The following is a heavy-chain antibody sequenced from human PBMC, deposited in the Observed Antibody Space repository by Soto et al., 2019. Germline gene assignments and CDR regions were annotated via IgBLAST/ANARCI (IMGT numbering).Heavy chain of an antibody. J-gene: IGHJ4*02. CDR2: MCYGVST. CDR3: ARLPSRHLVDY. CDR1: GSSINSSGYY. Sequence: NPSETLSLTCTVSGSSINSSGYYWGWIRQPPGKGLEWIGSMCYGVSTYYNPSLKSRVTVSVDTSKNQFSLNLRSVTAADTAVYYCARLPSRHLVDYWGEGTLVTVSS. D-gene: IGHD3-3*02. V-gene: IGHV4-39*01.